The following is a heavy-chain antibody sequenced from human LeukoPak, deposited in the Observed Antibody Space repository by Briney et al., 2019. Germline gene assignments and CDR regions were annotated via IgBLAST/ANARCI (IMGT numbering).Heavy chain of an antibody. Sequence: ASVKVSCKTSGYSFTSYGVTWVRQAPGQGLEWMGWIGGYTGHTNYVQKFQGGVTMTTDTSTSTAYMELRSLTSDDTAVYYCARDGSCSGGSCAMDGWFDPWGQGTLVTVSS. CDR3: ARDGSCSGGSCAMDGWFDP. D-gene: IGHD2-15*01. CDR2: IGGYTGHT. J-gene: IGHJ5*02. CDR1: GYSFTSYG. V-gene: IGHV1-18*01.